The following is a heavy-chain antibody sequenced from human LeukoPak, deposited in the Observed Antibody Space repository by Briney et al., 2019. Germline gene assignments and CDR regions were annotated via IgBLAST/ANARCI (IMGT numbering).Heavy chain of an antibody. CDR2: MNPNSGNT. CDR1: GYTFTSYD. Sequence: GSVKVSCKASGYTFTSYDINWVRQVTGQGLEWMGWMNPNSGNTGYAQKFQGRVTMTRNTSISTAYMELSSLRSEDTAVYYCARVVRLGGRATAIGYWGQGTLVTVSS. D-gene: IGHD2-21*02. V-gene: IGHV1-8*01. J-gene: IGHJ4*02. CDR3: ARVVRLGGRATAIGY.